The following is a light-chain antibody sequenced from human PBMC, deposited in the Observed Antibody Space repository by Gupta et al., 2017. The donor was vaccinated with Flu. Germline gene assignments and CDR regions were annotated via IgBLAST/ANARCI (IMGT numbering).Light chain of an antibody. CDR2: SNN. J-gene: IGLJ3*02. Sequence: QSELTQPPSASGTPGQRVTISCSGSSSNIGSNTVSWYQQLPGTAPKLLIYSNNYRPSGGPDRFSGSNSGTSASLAISGLQSEDEAYYYCAAWDDTLSGRGVFGGGTKLTVL. V-gene: IGLV1-44*01. CDR1: SSNIGSNT. CDR3: AAWDDTLSGRGV.